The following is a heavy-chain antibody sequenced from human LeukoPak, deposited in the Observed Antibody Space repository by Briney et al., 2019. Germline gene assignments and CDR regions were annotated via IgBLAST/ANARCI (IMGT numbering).Heavy chain of an antibody. CDR2: LSYSGIT. V-gene: IGHV4-39*07. CDR1: GGSLSSNSYY. D-gene: IGHD4/OR15-4a*01. CDR3: ARPLPPGATMVCFDY. J-gene: IGHJ4*02. Sequence: SETLTLTCTVSGGSLSSNSYYWGWLPQPPGKGLEWIGSLSYSGITYYNSSLKRRATITEHTPNNQFFLKLSLVTAADADGYYCARPLPPGATMVCFDYWGQGSLVSVSS.